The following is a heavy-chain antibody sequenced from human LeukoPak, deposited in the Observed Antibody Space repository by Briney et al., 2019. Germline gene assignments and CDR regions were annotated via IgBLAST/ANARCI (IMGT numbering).Heavy chain of an antibody. J-gene: IGHJ4*02. CDR1: GFTFSSYG. CDR3: ARDLGYPYYFDY. Sequence: GGSLRLSCAASGFTFSSYGMHWVRQAPGKGLEWVAVISYDGSNKYYADSVKGRFTISRDNSKNTLYLQMNSLRAEDTAVYYCARDLGYPYYFDYWGQGTLVTVSS. CDR2: ISYDGSNK. V-gene: IGHV3-30*03. D-gene: IGHD5-12*01.